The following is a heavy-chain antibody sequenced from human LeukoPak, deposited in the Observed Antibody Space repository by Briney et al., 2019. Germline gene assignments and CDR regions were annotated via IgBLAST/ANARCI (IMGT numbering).Heavy chain of an antibody. Sequence: SETLSLTCAVYGGSFSGYYWSWIRQPPGKGLEWIGEINRSGSTNYNPSLKSRVTISVDTSKNQFSLKLSSVTAADTAVYYCARGRDGYRDYWGQGTLVTVSS. V-gene: IGHV4-34*01. CDR3: ARGRDGYRDY. D-gene: IGHD5-24*01. CDR1: GGSFSGYY. J-gene: IGHJ4*02. CDR2: INRSGST.